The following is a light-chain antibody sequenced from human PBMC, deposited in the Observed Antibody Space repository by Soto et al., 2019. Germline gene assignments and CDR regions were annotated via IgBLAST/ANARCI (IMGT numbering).Light chain of an antibody. CDR3: QQYDDWPPMYT. V-gene: IGKV3-11*01. CDR2: DAS. CDR1: QSISRN. J-gene: IGKJ2*01. Sequence: ENVLTQSPATLSASPGEKATLSCRASQSISRNLAWYQHKPGQAPRLLIFDASNRATGIPARFSGSGSGTDFTLTISSLEPEDFAVYYCQQYDDWPPMYTVGQGTKVEIK.